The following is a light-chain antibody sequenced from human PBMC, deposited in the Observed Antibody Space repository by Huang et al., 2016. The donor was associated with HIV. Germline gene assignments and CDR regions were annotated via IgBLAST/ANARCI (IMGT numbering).Light chain of an antibody. CDR1: QSVGTY. CDR2: DAS. CDR3: QQRSNWPSLT. J-gene: IGKJ4*01. Sequence: DIVLTQSPVTLSLSPGERATLSCRASQSVGTYLSWYQQKPGQAPRLLIFDASSRATGIPARFSGSGSGTDFTLTIISLEPEDFAVYYCQQRSNWPSLTFGGGTKVEIK. V-gene: IGKV3-11*01.